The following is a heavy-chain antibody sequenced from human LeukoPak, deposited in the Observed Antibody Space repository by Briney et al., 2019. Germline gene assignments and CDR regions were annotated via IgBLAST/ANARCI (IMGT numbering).Heavy chain of an antibody. D-gene: IGHD3-3*01. CDR1: GGTFSSYA. CDR2: IIPIFGTA. V-gene: IGHV1-69*05. CDR3: ARSGRFLESYYFDY. Sequence: SVKVSCKASGGTFSSYAISWVRQAPGQGLEWMGRIIPIFGTANYAQKFQGRVTITTDESTSTAYMGLSSLRSEDTAVYYCARSGRFLESYYFDYWGQGTLVTVSS. J-gene: IGHJ4*02.